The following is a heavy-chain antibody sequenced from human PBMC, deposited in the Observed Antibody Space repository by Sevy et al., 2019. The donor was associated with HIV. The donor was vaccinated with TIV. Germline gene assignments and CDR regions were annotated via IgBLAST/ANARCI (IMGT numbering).Heavy chain of an antibody. D-gene: IGHD5-12*01. CDR2: ISSSPTVI. Sequence: GGFLRLSCIASGFTFSSYSMNWVRQAPGKGLEWVSFISSSPTVISYADSVKGRFTPSRDNAENSVYLQMNSLRDEDTAVYYCVRGPGYYFDHWGQGTLVTVSS. J-gene: IGHJ4*02. CDR1: GFTFSSYS. CDR3: VRGPGYYFDH. V-gene: IGHV3-48*02.